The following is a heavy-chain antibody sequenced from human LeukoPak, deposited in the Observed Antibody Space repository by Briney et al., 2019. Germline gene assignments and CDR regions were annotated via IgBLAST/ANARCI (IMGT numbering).Heavy chain of an antibody. D-gene: IGHD1-26*01. J-gene: IGHJ4*02. CDR3: AREYSGSYYVDFLGFDY. Sequence: GGSLRLSCVASGFTFDDYAMRWVRQAPGKGLEWVSVIYSGGSTYYADSVKGRFTISRDNSKNTLYLQMNSLRAEDTAVYYCAREYSGSYYVDFLGFDYWGQGTLVTVSS. CDR2: IYSGGST. V-gene: IGHV3-66*01. CDR1: GFTFDDYA.